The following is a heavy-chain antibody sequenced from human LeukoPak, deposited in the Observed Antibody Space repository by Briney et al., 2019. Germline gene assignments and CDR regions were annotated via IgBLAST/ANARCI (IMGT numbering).Heavy chain of an antibody. D-gene: IGHD6-13*01. CDR3: ARDRSIAAAGDLFDY. CDR2: IYYSGST. V-gene: IGHV4-61*08. J-gene: IGHJ4*02. Sequence: SQTLSLTCTVSGGSISSGGYYWSWIRQHPGTGLEWIGYIYYSGSTNYNPSLKSRVTISVDTSKNQFSLKLSSVTAADTAVYYCARDRSIAAAGDLFDYWGQGTLVTVSS. CDR1: GGSISSGGYY.